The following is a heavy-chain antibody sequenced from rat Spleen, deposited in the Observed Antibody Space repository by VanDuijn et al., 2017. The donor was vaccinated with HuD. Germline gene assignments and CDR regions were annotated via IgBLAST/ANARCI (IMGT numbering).Heavy chain of an antibody. CDR2: ISYVGIST. V-gene: IGHV5-20*01. CDR1: GFTFSDYY. J-gene: IGHJ3*01. CDR3: TTFSNWFPY. Sequence: EVQLVESGGGLVQPGRSLKLSCAASGFTFSDYYMAWVRQAPTKGLEWVATISYVGISTYYPDSVKGRFTIYRDNAKSTLYLQMNSLRAVDTATYFCTTFSNWFPYWGQGTLVTVSS.